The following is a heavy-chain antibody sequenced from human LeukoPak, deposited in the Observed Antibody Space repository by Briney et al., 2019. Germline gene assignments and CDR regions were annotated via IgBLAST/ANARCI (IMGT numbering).Heavy chain of an antibody. CDR3: ARDLCINTICSFDY. D-gene: IGHD2-2*01. V-gene: IGHV3-48*01. CDR2: ISSSSSTM. CDR1: GFTFSSYS. J-gene: IGHJ4*02. Sequence: GGSLRLSCAASGFTFSSYSMNWVRQAPGKGLEWVSYISSSSSTMYYADSVKGRFTVSRDNAKNSLYLQMNSLRAEDTAVYYCARDLCINTICSFDYWGQGTLVTVSS.